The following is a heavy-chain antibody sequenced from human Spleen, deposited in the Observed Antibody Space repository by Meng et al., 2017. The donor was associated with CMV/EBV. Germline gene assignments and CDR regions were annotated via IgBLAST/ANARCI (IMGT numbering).Heavy chain of an antibody. CDR3: ARCRWSGYHYFDY. J-gene: IGHJ4*02. CDR1: GESFSGYY. CDR2: INHSGST. D-gene: IGHD3-3*01. Sequence: VRLPQCRAALLKPSEHLSPTCAVYGESFSGYYWSWIRQPPGKGLEWIWEINHSGSTNYNPSLKSRVTISVDTSKNQFSLKLSSVTAADTAVYYCARCRWSGYHYFDYWGQGTLVTVSS. V-gene: IGHV4-34*01.